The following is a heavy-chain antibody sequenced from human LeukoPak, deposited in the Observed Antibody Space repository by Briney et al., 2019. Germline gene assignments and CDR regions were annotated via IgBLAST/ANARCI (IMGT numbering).Heavy chain of an antibody. V-gene: IGHV1-2*02. J-gene: IGHJ4*02. CDR3: ARLDDYCSSTSCYPPKY. CDR1: GYSFIGYY. Sequence: GASVKVSCKGSGYSFIGYYMHWVRQAPGQGLEWMGWINPNSGGTNYAQKFQGRVTMTRDTSISTAYMELSRLRSDDTAVYYCARLDDYCSSTSCYPPKYWGQGTLVTVSS. D-gene: IGHD2-2*01. CDR2: INPNSGGT.